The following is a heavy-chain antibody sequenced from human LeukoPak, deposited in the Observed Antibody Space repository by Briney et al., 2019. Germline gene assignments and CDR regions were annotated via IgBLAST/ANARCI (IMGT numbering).Heavy chain of an antibody. CDR3: AKDLGGSTDY. Sequence: PGGSLRLSCAASGFTFNNYAMSWVRQAPGKGLEWVSLIRGSTYYADSVKGRFTISRDNSRNMLYLQMNSLRAEDTALYYCAKDLGGSTDYWGQGTLVTVSS. D-gene: IGHD5-12*01. J-gene: IGHJ4*02. CDR1: GFTFNNYA. V-gene: IGHV3-23*01. CDR2: IRGST.